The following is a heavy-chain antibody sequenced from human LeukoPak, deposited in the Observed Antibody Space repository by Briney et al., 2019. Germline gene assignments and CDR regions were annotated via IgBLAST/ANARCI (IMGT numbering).Heavy chain of an antibody. D-gene: IGHD7-27*01. V-gene: IGHV1-2*02. J-gene: IGHJ4*02. CDR3: ARDHDWGVDY. Sequence: VSCKXSGFTFTDHYMHWVRQAPGQGLEWMGWINGKRGDTNYAQNFQDRVTMTRDKSTSTVYMELSRLTVDDTAVYYCARDHDWGVDYWGQGTLVTXSS. CDR2: INGKRGDT. CDR1: GFTFTDHY.